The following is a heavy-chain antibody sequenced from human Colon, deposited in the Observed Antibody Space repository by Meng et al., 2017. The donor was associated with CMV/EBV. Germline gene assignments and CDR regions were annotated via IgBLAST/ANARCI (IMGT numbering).Heavy chain of an antibody. CDR2: ITSTSTYI. D-gene: IGHD3-3*01. CDR3: ARAHTIFGVVEPSDY. CDR1: GFTFSSYS. V-gene: IGHV3-21*01. Sequence: GGSLRLSCAASGFTFSSYSMNWVRQAPGKGLEWVSSITSTSTYIYYADSVKGRFTISRDNAKNSLYLQMNSLRAEDTAVYYCARAHTIFGVVEPSDYWGQGTLVTVSS. J-gene: IGHJ4*02.